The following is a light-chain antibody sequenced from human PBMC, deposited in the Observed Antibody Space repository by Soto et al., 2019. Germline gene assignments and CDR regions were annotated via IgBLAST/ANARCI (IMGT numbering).Light chain of an antibody. CDR1: QSISSC. CDR3: QQSYSTPIT. J-gene: IGKJ5*01. CDR2: VGS. V-gene: IGKV1-39*01. Sequence: DIRMTQSPSSLSGSVGDRVTITCRASQSISSCLNWYQQKPGKAPKLLMYVGSRLQSGVPSRFSGSGSGTDFHLPISTLQPEDFATYYCQQSYSTPITFGQGTGMEIK.